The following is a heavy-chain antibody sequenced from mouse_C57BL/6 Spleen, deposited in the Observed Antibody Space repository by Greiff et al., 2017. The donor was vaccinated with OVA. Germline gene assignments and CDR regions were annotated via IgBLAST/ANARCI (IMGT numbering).Heavy chain of an antibody. Sequence: VQLQQSGAELARPGASVKISCKASGYTFTSYTMHWVKQRPGQGLEWIGYINPSSGYTKYNQKFKDKATLTADKSSSTAYMQLSSLTSEDSAVYYCARVVEEGYFDYWGKGTTLTVSS. CDR1: GYTFTSYT. J-gene: IGHJ2*01. CDR2: INPSSGYT. V-gene: IGHV1-4*01. CDR3: ARVVEEGYFDY. D-gene: IGHD1-1*01.